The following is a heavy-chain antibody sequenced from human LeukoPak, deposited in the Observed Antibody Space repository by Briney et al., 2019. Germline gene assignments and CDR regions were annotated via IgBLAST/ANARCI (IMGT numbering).Heavy chain of an antibody. CDR3: ARIAAAGTQDAFDF. V-gene: IGHV4-59*01. J-gene: IGHJ3*01. D-gene: IGHD6-13*01. Sequence: SETLSLTCTVSGGSISSYYWSWIRQPPGKGLEWIGYIYYSGSTNYNPSLKSRVTISVDTSKNQFSLKLSSVTAADTAVYYCARIAAAGTQDAFDFWGQGTMVTVSS. CDR2: IYYSGST. CDR1: GGSISSYY.